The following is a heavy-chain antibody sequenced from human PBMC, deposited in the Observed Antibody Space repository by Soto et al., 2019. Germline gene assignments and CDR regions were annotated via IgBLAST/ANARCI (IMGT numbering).Heavy chain of an antibody. CDR2: ISAYNGNT. Sequence: ASVKVSCKASGYTFTSYGISWVRQAPGQGLEWMGWISAYNGNTNYAQKLQGRVTMTTDTSTSTAYMELRSLRSDDTAVYYCARDVDTMIVVVISPGFDYRGKGTLVTVST. CDR1: GYTFTSYG. CDR3: ARDVDTMIVVVISPGFDY. J-gene: IGHJ4*02. V-gene: IGHV1-18*01. D-gene: IGHD3-22*01.